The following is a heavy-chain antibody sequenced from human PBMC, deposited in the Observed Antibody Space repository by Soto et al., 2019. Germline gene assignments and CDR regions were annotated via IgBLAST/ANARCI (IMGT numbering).Heavy chain of an antibody. D-gene: IGHD2-21*02. J-gene: IGHJ4*02. V-gene: IGHV3-33*08. CDR2: IWYDGIKK. Sequence: TGGSLRLSCAASGFTFSSYGMHWVRQAPGKGPEWVAVIWYDGIKKYYRDSVKGRSTISRDNSKNTLYLQMTSLRAEDTAVYFCVRDPSVYGDPPLNYFDPWGRGTLVTVSS. CDR3: VRDPSVYGDPPLNYFDP. CDR1: GFTFSSYG.